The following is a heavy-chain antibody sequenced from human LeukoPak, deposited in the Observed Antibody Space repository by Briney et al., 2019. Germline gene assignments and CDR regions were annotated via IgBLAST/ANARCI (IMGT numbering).Heavy chain of an antibody. J-gene: IGHJ5*02. V-gene: IGHV3-21*06. CDR1: GFSFSSDN. Sequence: GGSLRLSCTASGFSFSSDNMNWIRKAPGRGLEWVSSISSRSSFIYYAGSVKGRFTISRDDAKNSLYLQMNSLRAEDTAVYYCARSTRGKLTTDTWGQGTQVTVSS. CDR3: ARSTRGKLTTDT. CDR2: ISSRSSFI. D-gene: IGHD3-3*01.